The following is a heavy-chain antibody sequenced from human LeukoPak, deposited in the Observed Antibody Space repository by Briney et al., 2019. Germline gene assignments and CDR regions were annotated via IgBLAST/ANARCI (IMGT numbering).Heavy chain of an antibody. D-gene: IGHD1-26*01. Sequence: SETLSLTCTVSGGSISSYYWSWIRQPPGKGLEWIGYIYYSGSTNYNPSLKSRVTISVDTSKNQFSLKRSSVTAADTAVYYCARGGFPYYFDYWGQGTLVTVSS. J-gene: IGHJ4*02. CDR3: ARGGFPYYFDY. CDR1: GGSISSYY. CDR2: IYYSGST. V-gene: IGHV4-59*01.